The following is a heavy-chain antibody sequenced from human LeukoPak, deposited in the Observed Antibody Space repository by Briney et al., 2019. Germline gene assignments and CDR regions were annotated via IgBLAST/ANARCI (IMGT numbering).Heavy chain of an antibody. CDR1: GGSISSYY. Sequence: SETLSLTCTVSGGSISSYYWSWIRQPPGKGLEWIGYIYYSGSTNYNPSLKSRVTISVDTSKNQFSLKLSSVTAADTAVYYCARDAYGNDFWSGSYYYYMDVWGKGTTVTVSS. CDR2: IYYSGST. J-gene: IGHJ6*03. D-gene: IGHD3-3*01. V-gene: IGHV4-59*01. CDR3: ARDAYGNDFWSGSYYYYMDV.